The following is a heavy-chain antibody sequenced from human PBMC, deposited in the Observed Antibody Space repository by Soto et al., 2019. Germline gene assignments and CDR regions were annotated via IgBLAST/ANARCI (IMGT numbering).Heavy chain of an antibody. D-gene: IGHD3-22*01. J-gene: IGHJ3*02. V-gene: IGHV3-30*18. CDR1: GFTFSSYG. CDR2: ISYDGSNK. Sequence: GGSLRLSCAASGFTFSSYGMHWVRQAPGKGLEWVAVISYDGSNKYYADSVKGRFTISRDNSKNTLYLQMNSLRAEDTAVYYCAKACITMIVVVTTYAFDIWGQGTMVTVSS. CDR3: AKACITMIVVVTTYAFDI.